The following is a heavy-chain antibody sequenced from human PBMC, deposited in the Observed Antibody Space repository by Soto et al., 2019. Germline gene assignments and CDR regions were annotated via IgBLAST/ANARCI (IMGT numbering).Heavy chain of an antibody. CDR1: GFTFSTYA. CDR2: ISGSGGST. J-gene: IGHJ4*02. D-gene: IGHD3-22*01. Sequence: EVQLLESGGGLVQPGGSLRLSCAASGFTFSTYAMSWVRQAPGKGLEWVSGISGSGGSTYYADSVKGRFTISRDNSKNPLYLQMNSLRAEDTAVYYCAKSSRGYYDSSGYYSFDYWGQGTLVTVSS. V-gene: IGHV3-23*01. CDR3: AKSSRGYYDSSGYYSFDY.